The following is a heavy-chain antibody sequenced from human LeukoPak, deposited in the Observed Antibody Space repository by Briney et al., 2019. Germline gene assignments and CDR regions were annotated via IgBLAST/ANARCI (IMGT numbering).Heavy chain of an antibody. CDR3: ARRGYSSSWY. J-gene: IGHJ4*02. V-gene: IGHV4-39*01. CDR2: IYYSGST. CDR1: GGSISSSSHY. Sequence: PSETLSLTCTVSGGSISSSSHYWGWIRQPPGKGLEWIGSIYYSGSTYYNPSLKSRVTISVDTSKNQFSLKLSSVTAADTAVYYCARRGYSSSWYWGQGTLATVSS. D-gene: IGHD6-13*01.